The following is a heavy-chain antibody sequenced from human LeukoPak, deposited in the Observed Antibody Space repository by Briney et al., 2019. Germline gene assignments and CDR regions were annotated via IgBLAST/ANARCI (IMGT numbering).Heavy chain of an antibody. Sequence: GASVKVSCKASGYTFTSYGISWVRQAPGQGLEWMGGIIPIFGTANYAQKFQGRVTITADKSTSTAYMELSSLRSEDTAVYYCARDLWVDAVAGYYYYYMDVWGKGTTVTVSS. D-gene: IGHD6-19*01. CDR1: GYTFTSYG. J-gene: IGHJ6*03. CDR2: IIPIFGTA. V-gene: IGHV1-69*06. CDR3: ARDLWVDAVAGYYYYYMDV.